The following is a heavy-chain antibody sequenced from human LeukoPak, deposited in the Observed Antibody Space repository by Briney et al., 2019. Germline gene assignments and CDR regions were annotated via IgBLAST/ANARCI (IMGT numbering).Heavy chain of an antibody. CDR3: ARGLLSYSSSWSYAFDI. Sequence: ASVKVSCKASGYTFTSYDINWVRQAPGQGLEWMGWMNPNSGNTGYAQKFQGRVTITRNTSISTAYMELSSLRSEATAVYYCARGLLSYSSSWSYAFDIWGQGTMVTVSS. CDR2: MNPNSGNT. J-gene: IGHJ3*02. D-gene: IGHD6-13*01. CDR1: GYTFTSYD. V-gene: IGHV1-8*03.